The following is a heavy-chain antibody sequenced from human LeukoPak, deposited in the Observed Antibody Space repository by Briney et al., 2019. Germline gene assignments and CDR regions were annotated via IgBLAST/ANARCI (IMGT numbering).Heavy chain of an antibody. CDR3: ARSHGGITIRNWFDP. Sequence: ASVKVSCKASGYTFTGYHMHWVRQAPGQGLEWMGWINPNSGGTNYARKFQGRVTMTRDTSISTAYMELSRLRSDDTAVYYCARSHGGITIRNWFDPWGQGTLVTVSS. CDR2: INPNSGGT. D-gene: IGHD3-3*01. CDR1: GYTFTGYH. J-gene: IGHJ5*02. V-gene: IGHV1-2*02.